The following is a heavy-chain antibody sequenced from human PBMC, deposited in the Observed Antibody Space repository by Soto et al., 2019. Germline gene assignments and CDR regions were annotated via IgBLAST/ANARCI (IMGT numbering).Heavy chain of an antibody. J-gene: IGHJ6*02. CDR2: ISAYNGNT. Sequence: QVQLVQSGGEVKKPGASVKVSCKASGYTFTTYDLSWVRQAPGQGLEWMGWISAYNGNTNYAQNLQGRVTMTTDTSTSTAYMELRSLRSDDTAVYYCARVIGYYYRMDVWGQGTTVTVSS. V-gene: IGHV1-18*01. CDR3: ARVIGYYYRMDV. D-gene: IGHD3-22*01. CDR1: GYTFTTYD.